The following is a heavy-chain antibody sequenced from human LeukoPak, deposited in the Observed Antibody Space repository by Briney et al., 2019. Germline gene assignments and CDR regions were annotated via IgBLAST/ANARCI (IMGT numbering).Heavy chain of an antibody. CDR3: ARDTNYYDSSGYTLSY. Sequence: ASVKVSCKASGYTFTSYYMHWVRQAPGQGLEWMGIINPSGGSTSYAQKFQGRGTMTRDTSTSTVYMELSSLRSEDTAVYYCARDTNYYDSSGYTLSYWGQGTLVTVSS. D-gene: IGHD3-22*01. J-gene: IGHJ4*02. V-gene: IGHV1-46*01. CDR1: GYTFTSYY. CDR2: INPSGGST.